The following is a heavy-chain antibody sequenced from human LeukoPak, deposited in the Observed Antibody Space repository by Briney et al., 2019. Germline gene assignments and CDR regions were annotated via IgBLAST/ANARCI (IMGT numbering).Heavy chain of an antibody. J-gene: IGHJ2*01. D-gene: IGHD3-3*01. V-gene: IGHV4-38-2*02. CDR2: IYHSGST. Sequence: SETLSLTCTVSGYSISIGYYWGWIRQPPGKGLEGIGSIYHSGSTYYNPSLKRRVTISVDTSKNQFSLKLSSVTAAETAVYYCARDYYDFWSGYHYWYFDLWGRGTLVTVSS. CDR1: GYSISIGYY. CDR3: ARDYYDFWSGYHYWYFDL.